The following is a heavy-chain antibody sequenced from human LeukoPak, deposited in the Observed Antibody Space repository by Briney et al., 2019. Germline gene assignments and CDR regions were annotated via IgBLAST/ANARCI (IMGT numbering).Heavy chain of an antibody. J-gene: IGHJ5*02. V-gene: IGHV1-2*02. CDR2: INPNSGGT. CDR1: GYTFTGYY. CDR3: PSTKWSSGRPLDT. D-gene: IGHD2-15*01. Sequence: ASVTVSCKASGYTFTGYYMHWVRQAPGQGLEWMGWINPNSGGTNYAQKFQGRVTMTRDTSISTAYMELSRLRSDDTAVYYCPSTKWSSGRPLDTWGQGTLVTVSS.